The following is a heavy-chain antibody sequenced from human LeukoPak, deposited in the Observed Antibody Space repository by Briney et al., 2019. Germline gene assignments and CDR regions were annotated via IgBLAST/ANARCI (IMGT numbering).Heavy chain of an antibody. J-gene: IGHJ4*02. CDR1: GYTFTSYG. CDR2: MNPNSGNT. Sequence: ASVKVSCKASGYTFTSYGISWVRQAPGQGLEWMGWMNPNSGNTGYAQKFQGRVTMTRNTSISTAYLEVSSLRSEDTAVYYCARESGFYASGSRYWGQGTLVTVSS. V-gene: IGHV1-8*02. D-gene: IGHD3-10*01. CDR3: ARESGFYASGSRY.